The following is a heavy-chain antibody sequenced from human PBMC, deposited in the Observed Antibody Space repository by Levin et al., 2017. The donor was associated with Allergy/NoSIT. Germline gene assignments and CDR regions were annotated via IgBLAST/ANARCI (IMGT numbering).Heavy chain of an antibody. CDR3: ARVTPGGDRGYYYYGMDV. CDR1: GFTFSTYW. CDR2: IDSDGCGT. V-gene: IGHV3-74*01. Sequence: GGSLRLSCAVSGFTFSTYWMHWVRQVPGKGLECISRIDSDGCGTNYADSVKGRFTVSRDNAKNMLYLQMNSLRADDTAVYYCARVTPGGDRGYYYYGMDVWGQGTTVTVS. J-gene: IGHJ6*02. D-gene: IGHD2-21*01.